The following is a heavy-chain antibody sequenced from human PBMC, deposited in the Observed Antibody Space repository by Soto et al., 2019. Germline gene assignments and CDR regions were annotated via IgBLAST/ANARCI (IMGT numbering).Heavy chain of an antibody. CDR1: GGSFSGYY. Sequence: SETLSLTCAVYGGSFSGYYWSWIRQPPGKGLEWIGEINHSGITNYNPSFKSRATISVDTSKNQFSLKLSSVTAADTAVYYCARVMSSSGMDVWGQGTTVTVSS. D-gene: IGHD6-6*01. CDR3: ARVMSSSGMDV. CDR2: INHSGIT. V-gene: IGHV4-34*01. J-gene: IGHJ6*02.